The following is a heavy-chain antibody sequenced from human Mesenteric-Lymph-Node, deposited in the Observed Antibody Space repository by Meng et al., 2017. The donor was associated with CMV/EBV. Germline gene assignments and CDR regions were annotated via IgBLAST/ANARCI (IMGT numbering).Heavy chain of an antibody. D-gene: IGHD2-15*01. CDR3: SRFHRVGEAFDI. V-gene: IGHV4-59*01. Sequence: SETLSLTCTVPGGSIGIYYWNWTRQPPGKGLEWIGYIYYSGITNYNPSLKSRVTTSVDTSKNQSSLKLSSVTAADTAVYYCSRFHRVGEAFDIWGQGTTVTVSS. J-gene: IGHJ3*02. CDR1: GGSIGIYY. CDR2: IYYSGIT.